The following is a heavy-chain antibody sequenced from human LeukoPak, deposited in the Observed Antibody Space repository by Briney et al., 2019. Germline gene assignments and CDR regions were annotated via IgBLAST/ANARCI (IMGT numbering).Heavy chain of an antibody. V-gene: IGHV6-1*01. D-gene: IGHD3-16*02. J-gene: IGHJ4*02. CDR1: GDTVSRDNAA. Sequence: SQTLSLTCAISGDTVSRDNAAWNWIRQSPSRGLEWLGRTYYRSKWYYDYGASVRGRITINPDTSKNQFSLHLNSVTPEDTAIYYCARAHWPQIVHVLDNWGQGTLVTVSS. CDR2: TYYRSKWYY. CDR3: ARAHWPQIVHVLDN.